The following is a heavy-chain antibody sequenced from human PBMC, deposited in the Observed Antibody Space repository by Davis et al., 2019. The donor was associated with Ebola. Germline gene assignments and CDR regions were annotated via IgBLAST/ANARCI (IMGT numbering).Heavy chain of an antibody. CDR3: ARHDLGAGTDNY. V-gene: IGHV5-10-1*01. CDR2: IDPSDSYT. J-gene: IGHJ4*02. D-gene: IGHD6-19*01. Sequence: KVSCKGSGYSFTSYWISWVRQMPGKGLEWMGRIDPSDSYTNYSPSFQGHVTISADKSISTAYLQWSSLKASDTAMYYCARHDLGAGTDNYWGQGTLVTVSS. CDR1: GYSFTSYW.